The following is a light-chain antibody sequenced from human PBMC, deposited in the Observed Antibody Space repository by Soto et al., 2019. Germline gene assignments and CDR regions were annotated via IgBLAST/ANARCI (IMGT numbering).Light chain of an antibody. CDR2: QVS. CDR1: QGLVYSDGNTF. CDR3: VPGTHWPWT. Sequence: DVVMTQSPLSLSVTLGQPASISCRSSQGLVYSDGNTFLNWFHQRPGQSPRRLIYQVSNRDSGDPRRFSGSGSCTDYTLTISGVEAEDVGIYYGVPGTHWPWTFGRRSKVEIK. V-gene: IGKV2-30*01. J-gene: IGKJ1*01.